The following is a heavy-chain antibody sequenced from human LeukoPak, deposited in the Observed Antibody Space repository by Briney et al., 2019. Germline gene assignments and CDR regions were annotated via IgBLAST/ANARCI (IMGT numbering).Heavy chain of an antibody. J-gene: IGHJ4*02. D-gene: IGHD1-26*01. CDR2: IRSSGVDT. CDR3: AKGINSGSYYYFDY. V-gene: IGHV3-23*01. Sequence: PGGSLRLSCAASGFTFSTYAMNWVRLAPGKGLEWVSSIRSSGVDTYYADSVEGRFTISRDNSKNTLYLQMNSLRVEDTAIYYCAKGINSGSYYYFDYWGQGTLATVSS. CDR1: GFTFSTYA.